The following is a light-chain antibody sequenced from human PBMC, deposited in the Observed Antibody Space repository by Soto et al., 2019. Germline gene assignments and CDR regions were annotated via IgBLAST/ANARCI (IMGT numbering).Light chain of an antibody. Sequence: VVLTHSPTAQSWSPGERTTLSCRISLSVSVYLDWYQQKPGQAPRLLIYDVSNRATGIPARFSGSGSGIEFTLAISSLDSEYFAVYSRQQYNNWPPLTFGGGTKVDIK. CDR1: LSVSVY. CDR2: DVS. CDR3: QQYNNWPPLT. J-gene: IGKJ4*01. V-gene: IGKV3-11*01.